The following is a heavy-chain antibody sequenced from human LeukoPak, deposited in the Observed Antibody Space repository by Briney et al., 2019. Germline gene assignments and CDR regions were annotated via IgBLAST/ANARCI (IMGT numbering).Heavy chain of an antibody. V-gene: IGHV1-2*02. CDR2: INPNSGGT. J-gene: IGHJ4*02. D-gene: IGHD3-22*01. CDR1: GYTFTSYY. Sequence: GASVKLSCKASGYTFTSYYMHWVRQAPGQGLEWMGWINPNSGGTNYAQKFQGRVTMTRDTSISTAYMELSRLRSDDTAVYYCARVGAKYYYDSSGYYSAWGQGTLVTVSS. CDR3: ARVGAKYYYDSSGYYSA.